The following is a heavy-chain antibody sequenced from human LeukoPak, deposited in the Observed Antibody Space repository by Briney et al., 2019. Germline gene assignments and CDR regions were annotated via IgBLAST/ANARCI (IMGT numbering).Heavy chain of an antibody. Sequence: PGGSLRLSCAASGFTFSSYSMNWVRQAPGKGLEWVSSISSSSSYIYYADSVKGRFTISRDNAKNSLYLQMDSLRAEDTAIYYCARCSGWAFKNWGQGTLVTVSS. V-gene: IGHV3-21*01. CDR2: ISSSSSYI. CDR1: GFTFSSYS. J-gene: IGHJ4*02. CDR3: ARCSGWAFKN. D-gene: IGHD6-19*01.